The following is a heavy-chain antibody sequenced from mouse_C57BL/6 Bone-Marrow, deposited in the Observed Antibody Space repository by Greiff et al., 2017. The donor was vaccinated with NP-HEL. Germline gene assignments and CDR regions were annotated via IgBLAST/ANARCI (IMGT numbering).Heavy chain of an antibody. D-gene: IGHD4-1*01. Sequence: EVKLMESGPELVKPGASVKISCKASGYSFTGYYMHWVKQSHGKILDWIGYIYPYNGVASYNQKFKGKATLTVDKSSSTAYMELRSLTSEDSAVYYCASWELGFAYWGQGTLVTVSA. CDR3: ASWELGFAY. CDR1: GYSFTGYY. J-gene: IGHJ3*01. CDR2: IYPYNGVA. V-gene: IGHV1-31*01.